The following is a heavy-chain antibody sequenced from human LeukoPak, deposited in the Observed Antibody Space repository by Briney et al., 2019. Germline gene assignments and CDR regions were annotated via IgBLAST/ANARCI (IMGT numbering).Heavy chain of an antibody. D-gene: IGHD5-18*01. CDR3: ARDGRGYSAWDDAFDI. CDR1: GFTFSSYA. J-gene: IGHJ3*02. Sequence: GRSLRLSCAASGFTFSSYAMHWVRQAPGKGLEWVAVISYDGSNKYYADSVKGRFTISRDNSKNTLYLQMNSLRAEDTAVYYCARDGRGYSAWDDAFDIWGRGTMVTVSS. V-gene: IGHV3-30-3*01. CDR2: ISYDGSNK.